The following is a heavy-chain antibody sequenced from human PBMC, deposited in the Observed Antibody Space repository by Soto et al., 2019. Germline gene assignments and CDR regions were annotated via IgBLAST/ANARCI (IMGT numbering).Heavy chain of an antibody. CDR2: ISHDGRSK. V-gene: IGHV3-30*18. CDR3: AKVPSSSWGGHWYYFDC. CDR1: GFTFSSYG. Sequence: QVQLVESGGGVVQPGRSLRLSCAASGFTFSSYGMHWGRQAPGKGLGGVAVISHDGRSKYYADSVKGRFTISRDNLRNTLYLQMNSRRAEDTALYYCAKVPSSSWGGHWYYFDCWCQGTLVTVSS. J-gene: IGHJ4*02. D-gene: IGHD6-13*01.